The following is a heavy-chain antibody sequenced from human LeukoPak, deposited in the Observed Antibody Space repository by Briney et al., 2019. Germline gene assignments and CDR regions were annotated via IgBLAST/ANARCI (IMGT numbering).Heavy chain of an antibody. CDR2: IIPIFGTA. CDR3: ARDREYCSSTSCHSTYYYYYGMDV. D-gene: IGHD2-2*02. V-gene: IGHV1-69*06. J-gene: IGHJ6*04. Sequence: GSSVKVPCKASGGTFSSYSISWVRQAPAQGLEWMGGIIPIFGTANHAQKFQGRVTITADKSTSTAYMELSSLRSEDTAVYYCARDREYCSSTSCHSTYYYYYGMDVWGKGTTVTVSS. CDR1: GGTFSSYS.